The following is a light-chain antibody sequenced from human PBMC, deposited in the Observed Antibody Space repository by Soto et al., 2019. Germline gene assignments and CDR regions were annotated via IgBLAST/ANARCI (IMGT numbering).Light chain of an antibody. V-gene: IGLV1-44*01. Sequence: QSALTPPPSASGTPGQRVTISCSGSSSNIGSKTVNWYQQLPGTAPKLLIYSNYQRPSGVPDRFSGSKSGTSASLAISGLQSEDEADYYCSAWDASLNGYVFGTGTKVTVL. CDR1: SSNIGSKT. CDR2: SNY. J-gene: IGLJ1*01. CDR3: SAWDASLNGYV.